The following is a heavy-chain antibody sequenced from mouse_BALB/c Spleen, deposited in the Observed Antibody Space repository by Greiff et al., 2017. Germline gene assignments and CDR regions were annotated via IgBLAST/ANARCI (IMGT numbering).Heavy chain of an antibody. Sequence: EVMLVESGGDLVKPGGSLKLSCAASGFTFSSYGMSWVRQTPDKRLEWVATISSGGSYTYYPDSVKGRFTISRDNAKNTLYLQMSSLKSEDTAMYYCARQREDWDGAMDYWGQGTSVTVSS. D-gene: IGHD4-1*01. J-gene: IGHJ4*01. CDR2: ISSGGSYT. V-gene: IGHV5-6*02. CDR3: ARQREDWDGAMDY. CDR1: GFTFSSYG.